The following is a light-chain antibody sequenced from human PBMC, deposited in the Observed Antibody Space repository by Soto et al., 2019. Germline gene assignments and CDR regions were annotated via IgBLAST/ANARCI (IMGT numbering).Light chain of an antibody. J-gene: IGKJ3*01. CDR1: QIVGTW. V-gene: IGKV1-12*02. Sequence: DIQMTQSPSSVSASIGDGVTITCRASQIVGTWLAWYQQKPGKAPTLLIYGASTLQSGVPSRFSDSGSGTDFTLTITNLQAEDSAIYYCQQANSFPFTFGPGTKVDIK. CDR3: QQANSFPFT. CDR2: GAS.